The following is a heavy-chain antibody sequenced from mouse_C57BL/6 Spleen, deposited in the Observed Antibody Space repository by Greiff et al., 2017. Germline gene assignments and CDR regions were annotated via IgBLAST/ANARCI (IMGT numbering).Heavy chain of an antibody. Sequence: VQLQQSGAELVKPGASVKISCKASGYAFSSYWMNWVKQRPGKGLEWIGQIYPGDGDTNYNEKFKGKATLTADKSSSTASLQLSSLTSEDSAVYFCARYTTVVATGDAMDGWGKGTSVTVSS. CDR2: IYPGDGDT. CDR1: GYAFSSYW. D-gene: IGHD1-1*01. CDR3: ARYTTVVATGDAMDG. V-gene: IGHV1-80*01. J-gene: IGHJ4*01.